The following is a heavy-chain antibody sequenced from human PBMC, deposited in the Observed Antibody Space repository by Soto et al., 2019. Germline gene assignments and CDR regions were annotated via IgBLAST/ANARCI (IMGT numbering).Heavy chain of an antibody. V-gene: IGHV3-30*02. CDR2: IWYDGGYK. CDR1: GFTFSSYG. Sequence: GGSLRLSCAASGFTFSSYGMHWVRQAPGKGLEWVAFIWYDGGYKYNADSVKGRFTISRDNSKNTLYLQMNSLRAEDTAVYHCARSRGSGSYYTDYFDYWGQGTLVTVSS. J-gene: IGHJ4*02. D-gene: IGHD3-10*01. CDR3: ARSRGSGSYYTDYFDY.